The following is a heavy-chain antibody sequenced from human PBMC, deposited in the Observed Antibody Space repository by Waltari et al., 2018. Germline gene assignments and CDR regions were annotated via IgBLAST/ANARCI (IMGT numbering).Heavy chain of an antibody. J-gene: IGHJ4*02. CDR3: ARGRDGYSSSWYIDY. V-gene: IGHV4-34*01. CDR2: INQSGST. D-gene: IGHD6-13*01. CDR1: GGSFSGYY. Sequence: QVQLQQWGAGLLKPSETLSLTCAVYGGSFSGYYWSWIRQPPGKGLEWIGEINQSGSTNHNPSLKSRGTISGDTSKNQFSLKLSSVTAAGTAVYYCARGRDGYSSSWYIDYWGQGTLVTVSS.